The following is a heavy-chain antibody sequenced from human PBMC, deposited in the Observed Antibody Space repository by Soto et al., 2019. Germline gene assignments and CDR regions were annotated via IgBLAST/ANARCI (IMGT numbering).Heavy chain of an antibody. CDR1: GGSISSSNW. D-gene: IGHD2-2*01. Sequence: QVQLQESGPGLVKPSGTLSLTCAVSGGSISSSNWWSWVRQPPGKGLEWIGEIYHSGSTNYNPSLKSRVTISVDKSKNQFSLKLSSVTAADTAVYYCATGLVPAAIHYYYYGMDVWGQGTTVTVSS. CDR2: IYHSGST. CDR3: ATGLVPAAIHYYYYGMDV. J-gene: IGHJ6*02. V-gene: IGHV4-4*02.